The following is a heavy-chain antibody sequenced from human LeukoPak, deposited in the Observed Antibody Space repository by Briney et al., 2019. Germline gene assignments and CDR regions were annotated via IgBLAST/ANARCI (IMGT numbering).Heavy chain of an antibody. CDR1: GFTFTSHS. D-gene: IGHD6-13*01. V-gene: IGHV3-21*01. J-gene: IGHJ2*01. CDR2: ISSSTTNI. CDR3: ARDWRNKYSNSWSRGEWYFDL. Sequence: GGSLRLSCAASGFTFTSHSLNWVRQAPGKGLEWVSSISSSTTNIYYADSVKGRFSISRDNARNSLYLQMNSLTAEDTAVYYCARDWRNKYSNSWSRGEWYFDLWGRGTLVTVSS.